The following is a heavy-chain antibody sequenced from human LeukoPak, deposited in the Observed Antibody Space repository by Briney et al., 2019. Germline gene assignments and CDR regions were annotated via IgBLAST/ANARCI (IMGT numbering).Heavy chain of an antibody. J-gene: IGHJ4*02. D-gene: IGHD5-18*01. CDR3: ARQHYGYSDAYHFDY. CDR1: GGSISSYY. CDR2: VYYSGST. V-gene: IGHV4-59*08. Sequence: SETLSLTCTVSGGSISSYYWSWIRQPPGKGLEWIGYVYYSGSTNYNPSLKSRVTISVDTSKNQFSLKLSSVTAADTAVYYCARQHYGYSDAYHFDYWGQGTLVTVSS.